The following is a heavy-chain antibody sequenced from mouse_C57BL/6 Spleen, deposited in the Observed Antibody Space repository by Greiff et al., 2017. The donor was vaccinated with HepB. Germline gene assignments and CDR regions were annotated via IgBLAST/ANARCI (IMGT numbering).Heavy chain of an antibody. CDR3: ARSIYYDYFDY. CDR2: IDPSDSYT. Sequence: QVQLQQSGAELVMPGASVKLSCKASGYTFTSYWMHWVKQRPGQGLEWIGEIDPSDSYTNYNQKFKGKSTLTVDKSSSTAYMQLSSLTSEDSAVYYCARSIYYDYFDYWGQGTTLTVSS. CDR1: GYTFTSYW. J-gene: IGHJ2*01. V-gene: IGHV1-69*01. D-gene: IGHD2-4*01.